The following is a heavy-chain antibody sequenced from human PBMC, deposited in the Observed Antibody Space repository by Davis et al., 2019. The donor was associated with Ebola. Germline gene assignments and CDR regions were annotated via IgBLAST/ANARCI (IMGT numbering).Heavy chain of an antibody. D-gene: IGHD3-10*01. CDR3: ARDSGGFGESDY. Sequence: PGGSLRLSCAASGFTFSSYSMNWVRQAPGKGLEWVSYISSSSRTIYYADSVKGRFIISRDNAKNSLYLQMNSLRAEDTAVYYCARDSGGFGESDYRGQGTLVTVSS. CDR1: GFTFSSYS. J-gene: IGHJ4*02. V-gene: IGHV3-48*04. CDR2: ISSSSRTI.